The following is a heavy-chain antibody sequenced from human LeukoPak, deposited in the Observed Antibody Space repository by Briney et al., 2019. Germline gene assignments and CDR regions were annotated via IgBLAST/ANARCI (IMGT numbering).Heavy chain of an antibody. V-gene: IGHV4-59*08. J-gene: IGHJ5*02. Sequence: PSETLSLTCTVSGGSISSYYWSWIRQPPGKGLEWIGYIYYSGSTNYNPSLKSRVTISVDTSKNQFSLKLSSVTAADTAVYYCARSPYSSANWFDPWGQGTLVTVSS. CDR1: GGSISSYY. D-gene: IGHD6-25*01. CDR2: IYYSGST. CDR3: ARSPYSSANWFDP.